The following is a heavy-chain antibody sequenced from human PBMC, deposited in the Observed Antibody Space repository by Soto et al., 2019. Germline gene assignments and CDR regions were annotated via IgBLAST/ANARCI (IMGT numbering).Heavy chain of an antibody. D-gene: IGHD6-13*01. J-gene: IGHJ5*02. CDR2: IYSGGST. CDR3: ARTRYSSSWYRWFDP. V-gene: IGHV3-53*01. CDR1: GFTVSSNY. Sequence: GGSLRLSCAASGFTVSSNYMSWVRQAPGKGLEWVSVIYSGGSTYYADSVKGRFTISRDNSKNTLYLQMNSLRAEDTAVYYCARTRYSSSWYRWFDPWGQGTLVTVS.